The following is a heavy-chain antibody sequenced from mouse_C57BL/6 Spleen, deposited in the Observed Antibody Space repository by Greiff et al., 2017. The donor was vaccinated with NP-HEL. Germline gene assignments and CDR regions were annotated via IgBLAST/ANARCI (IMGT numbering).Heavy chain of an antibody. CDR3: ARPYDYDKAMYY. V-gene: IGHV1-39*01. J-gene: IGHJ4*01. CDR1: GYSFTDYN. D-gene: IGHD2-4*01. CDR2: INPNYGTT. Sequence: EVKLQESGPELVKPGASVKISCKASGYSFTDYNMNWVKQSNGKSLEWIGVINPNYGTTSYNQKFKGKATLTVDQSSSTAYMQPNSLTSEDSAVYYCARPYDYDKAMYYWGQGPSVTFSS.